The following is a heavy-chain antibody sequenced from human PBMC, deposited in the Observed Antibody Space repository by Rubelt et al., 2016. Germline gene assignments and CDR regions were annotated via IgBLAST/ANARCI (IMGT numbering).Heavy chain of an antibody. CDR3: VRGLPLHP. CDR2: IYVGGDT. V-gene: IGHV3-66*01. Sequence: EVQLVESGGDSVQPGGSLRLSCAASGFTVSSTYMSWVRQAPGKGLEWVSVIYVGGDTKYADSVKGRFTISSDNSKNTLYLQMKSLRAEDTAVYYCVRGLPLHPWGQGTLVTVSS. J-gene: IGHJ5*02. CDR1: GFTVSSTY.